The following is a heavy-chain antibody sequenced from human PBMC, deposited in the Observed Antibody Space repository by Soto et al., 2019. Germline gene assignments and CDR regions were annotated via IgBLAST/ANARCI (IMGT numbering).Heavy chain of an antibody. CDR1: GFSFCNYG. CDR2: ITKIRRSA. V-gene: IGHV3-23*01. CDR3: TKVAEAYDFAFDK. D-gene: IGHD3-3*01. Sequence: PGGSLSLFCAPSGFSFCNYGMIWVRQAVGKGREWVSGITKIRRSAFIADSVRGRFTISRDNLKNIMHLQLNSVRFDDTALYCFTKVAEAYDFAFDKWGQGTMVTVSS. J-gene: IGHJ3*02.